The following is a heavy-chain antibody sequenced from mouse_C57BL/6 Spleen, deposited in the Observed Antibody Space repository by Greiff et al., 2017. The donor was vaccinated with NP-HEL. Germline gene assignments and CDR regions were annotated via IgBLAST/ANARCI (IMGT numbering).Heavy chain of an antibody. Sequence: DVQLQESGPGLVKPSQSLSLTCSVTGYSITSGYYWNWIRQFPGNKLEWMGYISYDGSNNYNPSLKNRISITRDTSKNQFFLKLNSVTTEDTATYYCARDGSSVRFAYWGQGTLVTVSA. V-gene: IGHV3-6*01. D-gene: IGHD1-1*01. CDR2: ISYDGSN. CDR1: GYSITSGYY. CDR3: ARDGSSVRFAY. J-gene: IGHJ3*01.